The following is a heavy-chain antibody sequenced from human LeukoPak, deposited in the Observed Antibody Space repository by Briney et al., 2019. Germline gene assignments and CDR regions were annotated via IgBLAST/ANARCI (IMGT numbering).Heavy chain of an antibody. CDR3: IREKNRELGGEAILGGAPYDF. V-gene: IGHV3-48*03. CDR2: ITALGSME. D-gene: IGHD7-27*01. CDR1: GFAFSDYE. J-gene: IGHJ4*02. Sequence: GGSLRLSCAASGFAFSDYEFSWVRQAPGKGLDWVSSITALGSMEYYAESVKGRFTISRDNAKKSLYLQMTSLRPEDTAVYYCIREKNRELGGEAILGGAPYDFWGQGTRVTVSS.